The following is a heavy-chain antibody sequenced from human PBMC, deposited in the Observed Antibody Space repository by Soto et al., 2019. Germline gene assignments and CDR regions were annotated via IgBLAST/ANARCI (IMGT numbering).Heavy chain of an antibody. J-gene: IGHJ3*02. Sequence: QEQLVQSGAEVKKPGASVTISCKASGDTFSRHYIHWVRQGPGQGLEWMGVINPTGASTSYAQKFQGRVTVTRDTSTSTISMELRSLRSEDTAVYFCASDYIAYERHHRFDNWGQGTMVTVSS. D-gene: IGHD5-12*01. CDR3: ASDYIAYERHHRFDN. CDR2: INPTGAST. CDR1: GDTFSRHY. V-gene: IGHV1-46*03.